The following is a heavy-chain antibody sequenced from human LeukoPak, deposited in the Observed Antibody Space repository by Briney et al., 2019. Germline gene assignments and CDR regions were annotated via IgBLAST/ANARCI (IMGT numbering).Heavy chain of an antibody. D-gene: IGHD6-19*01. CDR1: GYTFTGYY. CDR2: INPNSGGT. J-gene: IGHJ4*02. V-gene: IGHV1-2*06. Sequence: ASVKVSCKASGYTFTGYYMHWVRQAPGQGLEWMGRINPNSGGTNYAQKFQGRVTMTRDTSISTAYMELSRLRSDDTAVYYCAREGTYSSGRYDYWGQGTLVTVSS. CDR3: AREGTYSSGRYDY.